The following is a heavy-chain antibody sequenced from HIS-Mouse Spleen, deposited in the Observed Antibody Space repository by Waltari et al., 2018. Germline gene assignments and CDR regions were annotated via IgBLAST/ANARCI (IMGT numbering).Heavy chain of an antibody. Sequence: QVQLVQSGAEVKKPGASVKVSCKASGYTFTSYDINWVRQATGQGLEWMGRMNPNSGKQGSAQKFQGRVTMTRNTSISTAYMELSSLRSEDTAVYYCARVYYDFWSGYYYWGQGTLVTVSS. CDR3: ARVYYDFWSGYYY. V-gene: IGHV1-8*01. CDR1: GYTFTSYD. J-gene: IGHJ4*02. CDR2: MNPNSGKQ. D-gene: IGHD3-3*01.